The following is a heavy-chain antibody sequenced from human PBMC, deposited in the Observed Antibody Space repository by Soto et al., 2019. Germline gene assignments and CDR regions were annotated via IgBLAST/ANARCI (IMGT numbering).Heavy chain of an antibody. CDR2: ISGSGGST. CDR1: GFTFSSYA. CDR3: ANDRYDYGDYVTFDY. V-gene: IGHV3-23*01. Sequence: GGSLRLSCAASGFTFSSYAMSWVRQAPGKGLEWVSAISGSGGSTYYADSVKGRFTISRDNSKNTLYLQMNSLRAEDTAVYYCANDRYDYGDYVTFDYWGQGTLVTVSS. J-gene: IGHJ4*02. D-gene: IGHD4-17*01.